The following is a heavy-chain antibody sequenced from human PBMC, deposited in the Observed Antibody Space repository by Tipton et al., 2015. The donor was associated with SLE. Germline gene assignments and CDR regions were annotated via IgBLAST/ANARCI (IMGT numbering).Heavy chain of an antibody. D-gene: IGHD1-26*01. CDR2: INPNSGGT. Sequence: QSGAEVKKPGAPVKVSCKASGYTFTGYYMHWVRQAPGQGLEWMGRINPNSGGTNYAQKFQGRVTMTRDTSISTAYMELSRLRSDDTAVYYCARLYSGSYYYYYGMDVWGQGTTVTVS. CDR1: GYTFTGYY. V-gene: IGHV1-2*06. J-gene: IGHJ6*02. CDR3: ARLYSGSYYYYYGMDV.